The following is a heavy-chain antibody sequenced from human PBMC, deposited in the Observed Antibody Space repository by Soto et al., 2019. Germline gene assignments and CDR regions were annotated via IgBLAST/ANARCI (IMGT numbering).Heavy chain of an antibody. Sequence: QVQLVQSGAEVKKPGASVKVSCKASGYMFSTYDINWVRQAPGQGLEWMGWLNPNSGNTGDAQKFQGRVTMTRNTSINTAYMESSSLGSDYTAVYYCARDHRYNWNDEGWFDPWGQGTLVTVSS. D-gene: IGHD1-20*01. J-gene: IGHJ5*02. CDR1: GYMFSTYD. CDR3: ARDHRYNWNDEGWFDP. CDR2: LNPNSGNT. V-gene: IGHV1-8*01.